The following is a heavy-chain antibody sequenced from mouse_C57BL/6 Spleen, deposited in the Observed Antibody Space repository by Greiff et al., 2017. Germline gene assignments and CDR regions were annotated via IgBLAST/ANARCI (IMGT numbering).Heavy chain of an antibody. CDR1: GYTFTSYW. CDR3: ARVTTVVGGAMDY. J-gene: IGHJ4*01. Sequence: VQLQQPGAELVMPGASVKLSCKASGYTFTSYWMHWVKQRPGQGLEWIGEIDPSDSYTNYNQKFKGKSTLTVDKSSSTADMQLSSLTSEDAAVYYCARVTTVVGGAMDYWGQGTSVTVAS. V-gene: IGHV1-69*01. D-gene: IGHD1-1*01. CDR2: IDPSDSYT.